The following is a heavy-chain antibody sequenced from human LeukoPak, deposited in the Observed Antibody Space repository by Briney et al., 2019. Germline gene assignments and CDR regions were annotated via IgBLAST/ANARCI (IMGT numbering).Heavy chain of an antibody. D-gene: IGHD5-18*01. V-gene: IGHV3-48*01. CDR2: ISSDAKTV. CDR3: ARVGSRYGPPNS. Sequence: GGSLRLSCAASGFNFRLYIMNWVRQAPGKGLEWISYISSDAKTVDYADSVKGRFTISRDNAKNSLYLQMSSLSADDTAVYYCARVGSRYGPPNSWGQGTLVTVSS. CDR1: GFNFRLYI. J-gene: IGHJ4*02.